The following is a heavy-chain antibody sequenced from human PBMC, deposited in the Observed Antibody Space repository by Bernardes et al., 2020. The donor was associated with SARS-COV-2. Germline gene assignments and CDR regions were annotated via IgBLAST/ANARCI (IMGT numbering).Heavy chain of an antibody. V-gene: IGHV4-59*01. D-gene: IGHD6-6*01. J-gene: IGHJ4*02. CDR2: IYDSGSS. CDR3: AGDYINSYRFDS. CDR1: GASISSYY. Sequence: SETLSLTCTVSGASISSYYWSWIRQSPGKGLEWIGYIYDSGSSKYNPYNPSLKSRATISIDTSNNQFSLKLTSVTAADTAMYYCAGDYINSYRFDSWGQGILVTVSS.